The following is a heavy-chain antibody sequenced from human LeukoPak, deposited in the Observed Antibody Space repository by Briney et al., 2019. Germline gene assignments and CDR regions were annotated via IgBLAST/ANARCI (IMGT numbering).Heavy chain of an antibody. J-gene: IGHJ4*02. Sequence: GGSLRLSCAASGFTFDDFGIHWVRQAPGKGLEWVAFVQFDENRKSYGDVVGGRFTISRDNSGSTAFLQMNSLTAEDTAVYYCAKDILVGATGIGYPDSWGQGTLVIVSS. CDR1: GFTFDDFG. CDR3: AKDILVGATGIGYPDS. V-gene: IGHV3-30*02. CDR2: VQFDENRK. D-gene: IGHD1-26*01.